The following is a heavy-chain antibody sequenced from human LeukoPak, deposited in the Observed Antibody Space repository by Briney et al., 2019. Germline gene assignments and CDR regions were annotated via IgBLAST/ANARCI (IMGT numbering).Heavy chain of an antibody. CDR1: GFTFSNAW. CDR2: IKSKTDGGTT. V-gene: IGHV3-15*01. J-gene: IGHJ3*02. Sequence: GGSLRLSCAASGFTFSNAWMSWVRQAPGKGLEGVGRIKSKTDGGTTDYAAHVKGRFTISRDDSKNTLYLKMNSLKTEDTAVYYCTTEKLQFLEWPYFAFDIWGQGTMVTVSS. CDR3: TTEKLQFLEWPYFAFDI. D-gene: IGHD3-3*01.